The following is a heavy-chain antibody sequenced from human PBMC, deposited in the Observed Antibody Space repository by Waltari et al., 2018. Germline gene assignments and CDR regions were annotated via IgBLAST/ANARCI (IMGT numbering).Heavy chain of an antibody. Sequence: QVQLQQWGAGLLKPSETLSLPCAAYGGSFSGYYWSWIRQPPGKGLEWIGEINHSGSTNYNPSLKSRVTISVDTSKNQFSLKLSSVTAADTAVYYCARGRVRGLGDYWGQGTLVTVSS. J-gene: IGHJ4*02. CDR3: ARGRVRGLGDY. CDR1: GGSFSGYY. D-gene: IGHD3-16*01. V-gene: IGHV4-34*01. CDR2: INHSGST.